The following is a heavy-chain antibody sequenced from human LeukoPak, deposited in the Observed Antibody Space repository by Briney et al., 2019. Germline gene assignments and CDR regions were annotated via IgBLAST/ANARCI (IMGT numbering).Heavy chain of an antibody. V-gene: IGHV3-48*03. J-gene: IGHJ4*02. Sequence: PGGSLRLSCVGSGYTFSDFEMNWVRQAPGKGLEWVAYISGRGSSIYYLDSVKGRFTISRDNAKNSLYLQMNSLRAEDTAVYYCARDIGSYVWGSYRYTGLDYWGQGTLVTVSS. D-gene: IGHD3-16*02. CDR3: ARDIGSYVWGSYRYTGLDY. CDR1: GYTFSDFE. CDR2: ISGRGSSI.